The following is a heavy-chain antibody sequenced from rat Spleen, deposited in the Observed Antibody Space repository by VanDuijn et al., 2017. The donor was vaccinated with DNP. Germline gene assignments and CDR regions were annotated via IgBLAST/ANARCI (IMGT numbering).Heavy chain of an antibody. D-gene: IGHD3-7*01. Sequence: EVQLQESGPGLVKPSQSLSLTCSVTGYSITSNYWGWIRKFPGNKLEWMGYINNAGTTYYNPSLKSRISITRDTSKNQFFLQVNSVITEDTATYYCTSYYFDYWGQGVMVTVSS. CDR3: TSYYFDY. V-gene: IGHV3-3*01. CDR1: GYSITSNY. CDR2: INNAGTT. J-gene: IGHJ2*01.